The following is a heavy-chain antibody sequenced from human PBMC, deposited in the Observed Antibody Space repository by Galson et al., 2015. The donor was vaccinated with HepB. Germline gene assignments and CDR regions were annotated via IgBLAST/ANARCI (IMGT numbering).Heavy chain of an antibody. CDR3: ARASLGYCSSTSCRSDYYYYYMDV. J-gene: IGHJ6*03. CDR2: INPNSGGT. V-gene: IGHV1-2*02. CDR1: GYTFTGYY. D-gene: IGHD2-2*01. Sequence: SVKVSCKASGYTFTGYYMHWVRQAPGQGLEWMGWINPNSGGTNYAQKFQGRVTMTRDTSISTAYMELSRLRSDDTAVYYCARASLGYCSSTSCRSDYYYYYMDVWGKGTTVTVSS.